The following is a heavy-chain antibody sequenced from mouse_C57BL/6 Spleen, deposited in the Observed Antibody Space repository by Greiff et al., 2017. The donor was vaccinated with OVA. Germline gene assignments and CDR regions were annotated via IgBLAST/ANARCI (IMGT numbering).Heavy chain of an antibody. CDR1: GFTFSSYA. V-gene: IGHV5-4*01. D-gene: IGHD2-2*01. J-gene: IGHJ2*01. CDR3: AREGGYDGDYFDD. CDR2: ISDGGSYT. Sequence: EVQRVESGGGLVKPGGSLKLSCAASGFTFSSYAMSWVRQTPEKRLEWVATISDGGSYTYYPDNVKGRFTISRDNAKNNLYLQMSHLKSEDTAMYYCAREGGYDGDYFDDWGQGTTLTVSS.